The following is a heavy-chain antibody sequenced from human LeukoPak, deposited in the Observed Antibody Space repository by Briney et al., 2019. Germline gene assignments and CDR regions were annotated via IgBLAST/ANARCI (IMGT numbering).Heavy chain of an antibody. Sequence: PGGSLRLSCAASGFTFSSYAMSWVRQAPGKGLEWVSGISGSGGSTYYADSVKGRFTISRGNSKNTLYLQMNSLRAEDTAVYYCAKESFIPYYYDSSGYVDYWGQGTLVTVSS. CDR3: AKESFIPYYYDSSGYVDY. D-gene: IGHD3-22*01. CDR2: ISGSGGST. J-gene: IGHJ4*02. CDR1: GFTFSSYA. V-gene: IGHV3-23*01.